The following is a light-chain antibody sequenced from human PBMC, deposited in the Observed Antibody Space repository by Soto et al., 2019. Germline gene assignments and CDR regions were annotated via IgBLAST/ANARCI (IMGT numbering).Light chain of an antibody. J-gene: IGLJ2*01. CDR1: SSDVGRYNY. V-gene: IGLV2-11*01. CDR2: DVS. CDR3: CSYAGSHVV. Sequence: QSVLTQPRSVSASPGQSVTISCTGTSSDVGRYNYVSWYQLHPGKAPKLIIYDVSERPSGVPDRFSGSKSGNTASLTISGLQAEDEADYFCCSYAGSHVVFGEGTKLTVL.